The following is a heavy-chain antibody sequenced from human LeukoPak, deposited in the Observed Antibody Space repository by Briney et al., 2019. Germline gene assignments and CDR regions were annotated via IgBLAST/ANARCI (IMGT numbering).Heavy chain of an antibody. Sequence: GASLRLSCAASGFTFSSYDMDSVRQAPGKGLEWVSYISSSGSNIYYAGSVKGRFTISRDNAKNSLYLQMNSLRAEDTAVYYCARARCSSTSCYRGYYGMDVWGQGTTVTVSS. V-gene: IGHV3-48*03. J-gene: IGHJ6*02. CDR3: ARARCSSTSCYRGYYGMDV. D-gene: IGHD2-2*01. CDR2: ISSSGSNI. CDR1: GFTFSSYD.